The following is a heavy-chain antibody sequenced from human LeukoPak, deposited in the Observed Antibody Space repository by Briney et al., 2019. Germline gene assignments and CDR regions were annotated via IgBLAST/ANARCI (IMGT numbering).Heavy chain of an antibody. CDR3: ASRYSSGWYQPFDY. CDR2: IYYSGST. V-gene: IGHV4-39*07. Sequence: SETLSLTCTVSGGSISSSSYYWGWIRQPPGKGLEWIGSIYYSGSTYYNPSLKSRVTISVDTSKNQFSLKLSSVTAADTAVYYCASRYSSGWYQPFDYWGQGTLVTVSS. D-gene: IGHD6-19*01. CDR1: GGSISSSSYY. J-gene: IGHJ4*02.